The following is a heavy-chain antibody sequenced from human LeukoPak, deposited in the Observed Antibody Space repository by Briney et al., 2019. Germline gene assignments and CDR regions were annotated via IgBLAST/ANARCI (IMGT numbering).Heavy chain of an antibody. V-gene: IGHV5-51*01. D-gene: IGHD4-11*01. Sequence: GESLKISCKGSGYSFTSYWIGWVRQMPGKGLEWMGIIYPGDSDTRYSPSFQGQVTISADKSISTAYLQWSSLKASDTAMYYCARVLSVTTVTPAGIDYWGQGTLVTVSS. CDR1: GYSFTSYW. CDR3: ARVLSVTTVTPAGIDY. J-gene: IGHJ4*02. CDR2: IYPGDSDT.